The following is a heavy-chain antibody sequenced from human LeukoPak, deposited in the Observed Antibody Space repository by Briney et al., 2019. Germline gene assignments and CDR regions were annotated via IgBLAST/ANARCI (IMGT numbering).Heavy chain of an antibody. CDR2: IIPIFGST. J-gene: IGHJ1*01. V-gene: IGHV1-69*13. CDR1: GGSLSSFA. D-gene: IGHD2-15*01. Sequence: SVKVSCKASGGSLSSFALNWVRQTPGQGLEWMGGIIPIFGSTNYAQKFQVRVTITADESTNTAYMELNSLRSEDTGVYYCARVMVVAGNGGYFLYWGQGTLVTISS. CDR3: ARVMVVAGNGGYFLY.